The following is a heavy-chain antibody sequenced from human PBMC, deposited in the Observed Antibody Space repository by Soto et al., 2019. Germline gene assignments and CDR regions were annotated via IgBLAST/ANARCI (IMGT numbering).Heavy chain of an antibody. Sequence: GGSLRLSCAASGFTFSSYWMSWVRQAPGKGLEWVANIKQDGSEKYYVDSVKGRFTISRDNAKNSLYLQMNSLRAEDTAVYYCARDVFMITFGGVIAHFDYWGQGTLVTVSS. CDR1: GFTFSSYW. CDR2: IKQDGSEK. V-gene: IGHV3-7*01. D-gene: IGHD3-16*02. CDR3: ARDVFMITFGGVIAHFDY. J-gene: IGHJ4*02.